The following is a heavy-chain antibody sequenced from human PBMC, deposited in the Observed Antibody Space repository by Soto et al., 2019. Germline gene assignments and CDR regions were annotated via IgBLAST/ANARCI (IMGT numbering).Heavy chain of an antibody. CDR1: GGSFIGYY. V-gene: IGHV4-34*01. Sequence: SETLSLTCAVYGGSFIGYYCIFIRHPPFKWLEWIGEINHSGSTNYNPSLKSRVTISVDTSKNQFSLKLSSVTAADTAVYYCARGRGRGSGSYYYYGMDVWGQGTTVTVSS. J-gene: IGHJ6*02. CDR3: ARGRGRGSGSYYYYGMDV. CDR2: INHSGST. D-gene: IGHD3-10*01.